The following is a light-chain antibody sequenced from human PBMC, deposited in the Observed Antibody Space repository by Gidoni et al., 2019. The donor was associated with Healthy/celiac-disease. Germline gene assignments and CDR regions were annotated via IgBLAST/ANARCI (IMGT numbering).Light chain of an antibody. CDR3: QQYYSLPLT. J-gene: IGKJ2*01. CDR1: QGISSY. Sequence: VIWMTQSPSLLSASTGDRVTISCRTSQGISSYLAGYQHKPGKAPELLIYGASTLHSGIPARFSGSGSGTEFTLTISCLQSEDFAIYYCQQYYSLPLTFGQGTKLEIK. CDR2: GAS. V-gene: IGKV1D-8*03.